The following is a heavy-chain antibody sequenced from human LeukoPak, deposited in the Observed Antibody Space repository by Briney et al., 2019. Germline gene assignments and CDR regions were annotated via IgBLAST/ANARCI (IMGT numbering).Heavy chain of an antibody. D-gene: IGHD3-16*01. V-gene: IGHV3-13*01. Sequence: GGSLRLSCAASGFTFSSYDMLWVRQATGEGLEWVSTIGSAGDTYYPGSVKGRFTFSRENAKNSLYLQMNSLRVEDTAVYYCARDWVGGMDVWGQGTTVIVSS. CDR3: ARDWVGGMDV. J-gene: IGHJ6*02. CDR2: IGSAGDT. CDR1: GFTFSSYD.